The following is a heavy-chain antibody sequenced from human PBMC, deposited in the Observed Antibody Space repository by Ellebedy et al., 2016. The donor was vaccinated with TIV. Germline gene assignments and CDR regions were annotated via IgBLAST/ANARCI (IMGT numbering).Heavy chain of an antibody. V-gene: IGHV4-39*07. CDR2: IYHSGST. J-gene: IGHJ3*02. CDR3: ARRQAYDDFEYTFDI. D-gene: IGHD4-17*01. Sequence: MPSETLSLTCTVSGGSISSSSYYWGWIRQPPGKGLEWIGEIYHSGSTNYNPSFKRRVSMSVDKSKNQFSLKLSSVIAADTAVYYCARRQAYDDFEYTFDIWGQGTMVTVSS. CDR1: GGSISSSSYY.